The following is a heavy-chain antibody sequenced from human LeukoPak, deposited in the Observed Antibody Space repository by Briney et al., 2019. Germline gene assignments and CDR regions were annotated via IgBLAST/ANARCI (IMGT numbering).Heavy chain of an antibody. CDR3: ARLSWFGELLSFYFDS. J-gene: IGHJ4*02. V-gene: IGHV4-59*08. CDR2: IYYSGST. CDR1: GGFISTYY. Sequence: KPSETLSLTCTVSGGFISTYYWSWIRQPPGKGLEWIGYIYYSGSTSYNPSLKSRVTISVDTSKNQFSLKLSSVTAADTAVYYCARLSWFGELLSFYFDSWGQGTLVTVSS. D-gene: IGHD3-10*01.